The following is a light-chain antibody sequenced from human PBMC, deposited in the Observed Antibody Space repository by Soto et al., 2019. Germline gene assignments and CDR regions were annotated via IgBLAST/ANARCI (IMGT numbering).Light chain of an antibody. V-gene: IGLV2-14*01. CDR3: SSYTSSSNYV. J-gene: IGLJ1*01. Sequence: QSALTQPASVSGSPGQSITISCTGTSSDVGNYNYVSWYQQHPAKAPKLMIFEVSNRPSGISIRFSGSKSGNTASLTISGLQAEDEADYYCSSYTSSSNYVFGTGTKVTVL. CDR1: SSDVGNYNY. CDR2: EVS.